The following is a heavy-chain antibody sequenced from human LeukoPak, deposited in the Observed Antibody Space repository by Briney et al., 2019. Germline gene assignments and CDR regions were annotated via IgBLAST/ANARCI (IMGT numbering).Heavy chain of an antibody. CDR2: IWYDGFNK. D-gene: IGHD2-15*01. CDR3: ARDFCSAGSCYPDN. V-gene: IGHV3-33*01. CDR1: GFTFSSYV. J-gene: IGHJ4*02. Sequence: PGGSLRLSCAASGFTFSSYVMHWVRQAPGKGLEWVAVIWYDGFNKYYADSVKGRFTISRDNSKNTLYLQMNSLRVEDTAVYYCARDFCSAGSCYPDNWGQGTLVTVSS.